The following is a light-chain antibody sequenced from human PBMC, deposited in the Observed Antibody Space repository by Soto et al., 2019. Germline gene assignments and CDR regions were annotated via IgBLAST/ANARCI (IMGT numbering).Light chain of an antibody. CDR1: SSNIGSNT. J-gene: IGLJ3*02. CDR3: AAWDDGLWV. V-gene: IGLV1-44*01. CDR2: SNH. Sequence: QSVLTQPPSASGTLGQRVTISCSGSSSNIGSNTVNWYQQLPGSAPKVLIYSNHQRPSGVPDRFSVSKSGTSASLAISGLQSEDEADYYCAAWDDGLWVFGGGTKLTVL.